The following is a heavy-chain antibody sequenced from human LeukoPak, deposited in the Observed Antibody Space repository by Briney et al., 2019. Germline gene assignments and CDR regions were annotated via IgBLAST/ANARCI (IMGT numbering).Heavy chain of an antibody. CDR1: GYGFMNYW. V-gene: IGHV5-51*01. Sequence: GESLKISCKGSGYGFMNYWIAWVRQMPGEGLEWMGIIYPGDSDTRYSPSFQGQVTISADTSISTAYLQWSSLKASDSAIYYCARRISGNFPFDYWGQGTQVAVSS. CDR3: ARRISGNFPFDY. J-gene: IGHJ4*02. CDR2: IYPGDSDT. D-gene: IGHD3-22*01.